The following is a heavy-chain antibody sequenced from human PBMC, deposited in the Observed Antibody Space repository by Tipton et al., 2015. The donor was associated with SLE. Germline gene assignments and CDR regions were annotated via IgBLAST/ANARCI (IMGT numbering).Heavy chain of an antibody. D-gene: IGHD6-13*01. J-gene: IGHJ5*02. CDR2: IYYSGIT. Sequence: TLSLTCTVSGGSISSYYWSWIRQPPGKGLEWIGYIYYSGITYYSPSLKSRVTISLDTSRHQLSLNLNSLTAADTAVYFCARDVRAAGNYFDRWGQGTLVTVSS. V-gene: IGHV4-59*01. CDR1: GGSISSYY. CDR3: ARDVRAAGNYFDR.